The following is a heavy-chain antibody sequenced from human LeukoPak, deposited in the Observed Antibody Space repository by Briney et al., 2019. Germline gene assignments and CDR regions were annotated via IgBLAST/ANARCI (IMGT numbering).Heavy chain of an antibody. J-gene: IGHJ4*02. D-gene: IGHD6-19*01. CDR2: IGGSGDKT. V-gene: IGHV3-23*01. CDR1: GFTFNRNA. CDR3: VRRGDASSGWGDHDY. Sequence: GGSLRLSRAASGFTFNRNAISWVRQAPGKGLEWVSTIGGSGDKTFYAGSVKGRFTISRDNSKNMLHLRMSSLTGEDTALSYCVRRGDASSGWGDHDYWGQGALVTVSS.